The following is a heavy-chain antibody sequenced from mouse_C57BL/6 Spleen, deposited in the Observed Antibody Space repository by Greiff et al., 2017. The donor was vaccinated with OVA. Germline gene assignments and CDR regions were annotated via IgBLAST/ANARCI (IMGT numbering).Heavy chain of an antibody. J-gene: IGHJ2*01. CDR3: ARDRGYDYLYYFDY. D-gene: IGHD2-4*01. Sequence: VQLKESGGGLVKPGGSLKLSCAASGFTFSSYAMSWVRQTPEKRLEWVATISDGGSYTYYPDNVKGRFTISRDNAKNNLYLQMSHLKSEDTAMYYCARDRGYDYLYYFDYWGQGTTLTVSS. V-gene: IGHV5-4*01. CDR2: ISDGGSYT. CDR1: GFTFSSYA.